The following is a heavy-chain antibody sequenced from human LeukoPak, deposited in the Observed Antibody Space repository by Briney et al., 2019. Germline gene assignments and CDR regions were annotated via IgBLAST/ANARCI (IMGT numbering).Heavy chain of an antibody. CDR2: SSGSGGST. D-gene: IGHD6-19*01. CDR1: GFTFSSYA. V-gene: IGHV3-23*01. J-gene: IGHJ4*02. Sequence: GGSLRLSCAASGFTFSSYAMSWVRQAPGKGLEWVSASSGSGGSTYYADSVKGRITISRDNSKNTLYLQMNSLRAEDTAVYYCAKDLQWLPRTFDYWGQGTLVTVSS. CDR3: AKDLQWLPRTFDY.